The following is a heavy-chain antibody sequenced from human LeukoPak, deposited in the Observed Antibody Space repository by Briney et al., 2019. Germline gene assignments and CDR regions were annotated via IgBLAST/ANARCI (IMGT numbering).Heavy chain of an antibody. Sequence: GGSLRLSCAASGFTFSSYAMSWVRQAPGKGLEWVGRIKSKTDGGTTDYAAPVKGRFTISRDDSKNTLCLQMNSLKTEDTAVYYCITDIGGGSRAIDYWGQGTLVTVSS. J-gene: IGHJ4*02. CDR1: GFTFSSYA. CDR2: IKSKTDGGTT. CDR3: ITDIGGGSRAIDY. V-gene: IGHV3-15*01. D-gene: IGHD2-15*01.